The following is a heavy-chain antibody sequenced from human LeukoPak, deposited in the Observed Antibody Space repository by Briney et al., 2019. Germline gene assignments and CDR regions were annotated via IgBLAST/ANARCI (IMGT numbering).Heavy chain of an antibody. D-gene: IGHD3-3*01. CDR1: GYSFTDYY. J-gene: IGHJ5*02. CDR3: ARADFIDAGPYLIGP. V-gene: IGHV1-2*02. Sequence: ASVRVSCKTSGYSFTDYYIHWVRQAPGQGLEWMGWMNTKSGRTSSARKFQGRVTMTRDPSITTVYMDMAWLTSDDTAIYFCARADFIDAGPYLIGPWGQGTLVTVSS. CDR2: MNTKSGRT.